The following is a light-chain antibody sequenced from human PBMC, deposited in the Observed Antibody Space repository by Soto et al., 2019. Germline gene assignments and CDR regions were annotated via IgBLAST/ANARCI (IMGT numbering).Light chain of an antibody. CDR1: SSDVGGYNY. CDR2: DVS. V-gene: IGLV2-14*01. J-gene: IGLJ1*01. Sequence: QSVLTQPSSVSGSPLESITISCTGTSSDVGGYNYVSWYQEHPGKAPKLMIYDVSNRPSGVSNRFSGSKSGNTASLTISGLQAEDEADYYSSSYTXDSTYVFGTGTKVTVL. CDR3: SSYTXDSTYV.